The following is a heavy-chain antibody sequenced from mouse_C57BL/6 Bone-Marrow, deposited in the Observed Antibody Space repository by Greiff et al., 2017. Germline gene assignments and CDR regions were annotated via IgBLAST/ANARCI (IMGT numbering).Heavy chain of an antibody. V-gene: IGHV5-6*01. Sequence: EVKVVESGGDLVKPGGSLKLSCAASGFTFSSYGMSWVRQTPDKRLEWVATISSGGSYTYYPDSVKGRFTISRDNAKNTLYLQMSSLKSEDTAMYYCARHHAGFAYWGQGTVVTVSA. CDR2: ISSGGSYT. CDR1: GFTFSSYG. J-gene: IGHJ3*01. CDR3: ARHHAGFAY.